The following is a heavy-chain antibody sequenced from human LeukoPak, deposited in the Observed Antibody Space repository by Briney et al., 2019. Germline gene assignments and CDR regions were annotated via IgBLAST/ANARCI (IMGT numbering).Heavy chain of an antibody. CDR3: ARDGGRATIVRGIINMSVGDF. CDR1: GFAFSNYG. D-gene: IGHD3-10*01. J-gene: IGHJ4*02. Sequence: GRSLRLSCAASGFAFSNYGMHGVRKAPGQGPDGGAVISFDGTNKDYADSLKGRFTISRDNSKNTVYLQMNSLRPEDTAVYYCARDGGRATIVRGIINMSVGDFWGQGALVTVST. CDR2: ISFDGTNK. V-gene: IGHV3-30*03.